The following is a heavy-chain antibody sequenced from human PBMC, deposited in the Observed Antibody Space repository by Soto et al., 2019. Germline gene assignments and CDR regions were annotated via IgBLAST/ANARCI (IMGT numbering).Heavy chain of an antibody. Sequence: QVQLVESGGGVVQPGRSLRLSCAASGFTFSSYGMHWVRQAPGKGLEWVAVIWYDGSNKYYADSVKGRFTISRDNSKNTLYLQMNSLRAEDTAVYYCARDGPGTYYDILTGYSYYMDVWGKGTTVTASS. CDR2: IWYDGSNK. CDR3: ARDGPGTYYDILTGYSYYMDV. J-gene: IGHJ6*03. CDR1: GFTFSSYG. V-gene: IGHV3-33*01. D-gene: IGHD3-9*01.